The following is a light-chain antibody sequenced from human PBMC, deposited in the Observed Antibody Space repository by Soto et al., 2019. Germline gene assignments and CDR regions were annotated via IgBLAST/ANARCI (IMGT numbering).Light chain of an antibody. CDR1: DRVSGNY. J-gene: IGKJ1*01. Sequence: EIIITQEPRSLGEAPRSGATLSCRASDRVSGNYLAWYRQVHGQAPSLLIHGASSRATGIPDRFSGSGSGTDFTLTISRVGAEDFAVYYCQQYGSSPRRFGQGTKVDIK. V-gene: IGKV3-20*01. CDR3: QQYGSSPRR. CDR2: GAS.